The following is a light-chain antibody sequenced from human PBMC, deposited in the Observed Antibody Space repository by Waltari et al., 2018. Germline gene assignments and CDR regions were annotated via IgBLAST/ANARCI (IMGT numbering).Light chain of an antibody. Sequence: QSVLTQPPPASGPPGQRVTISCSGSSPNIGSNTLTWYLQLPGTAPKPLIYRNDRRPSGVPDRFSGSKSGTSASLAISGLQSEDEADYYCAAWDDSLNGPVFGGGTKLTVV. CDR3: AAWDDSLNGPV. CDR2: RND. V-gene: IGLV1-44*01. CDR1: SPNIGSNT. J-gene: IGLJ3*02.